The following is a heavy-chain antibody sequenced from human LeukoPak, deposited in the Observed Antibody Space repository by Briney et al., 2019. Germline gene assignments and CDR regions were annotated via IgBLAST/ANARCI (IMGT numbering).Heavy chain of an antibody. J-gene: IGHJ4*02. CDR3: ARGRKAARRLLPFDY. D-gene: IGHD6-6*01. CDR1: GGSFSGYY. CDR2: INHSGST. V-gene: IGHV4-34*01. Sequence: SETLSLTCAVYGGSFSGYYWSWIRQPPGKGLEWIGEINHSGSTNYNPSLKSRVTISVDTSKNQFSLKLSSVTAADTAVYYCARGRKAARRLLPFDYWGQGTLVTVSS.